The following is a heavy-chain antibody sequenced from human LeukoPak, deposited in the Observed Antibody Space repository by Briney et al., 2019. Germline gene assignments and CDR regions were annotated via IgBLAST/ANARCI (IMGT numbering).Heavy chain of an antibody. CDR2: ISYDGSNK. CDR3: ARERGGDGYSEFDY. V-gene: IGHV3-30*04. Sequence: GGSLRLSCAASGFTFSSYAMHWVRQAPGKGLEWVAVISYDGSNKYYADSVKGRFTISRDNSKNTLYLQMNSLRHEDTAVYYCARERGGDGYSEFDYWGQGTLVTVSS. CDR1: GFTFSSYA. J-gene: IGHJ4*02. D-gene: IGHD5-24*01.